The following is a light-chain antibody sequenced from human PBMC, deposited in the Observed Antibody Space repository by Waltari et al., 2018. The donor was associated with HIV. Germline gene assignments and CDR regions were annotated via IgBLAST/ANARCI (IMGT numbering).Light chain of an antibody. V-gene: IGKV3-15*01. CDR3: QQYNNWPPVT. CDR2: GAS. Sequence: EIVLMQSPATLSVSPGEKTSLSCRASQSVGGKLAWYQQKPGQAPRLLIYGASTRATGIPARFSGSGSGTEFTLTISSLQSEDSGVYYCQQYNNWPPVTFGGGTKVEIK. J-gene: IGKJ4*01. CDR1: QSVGGK.